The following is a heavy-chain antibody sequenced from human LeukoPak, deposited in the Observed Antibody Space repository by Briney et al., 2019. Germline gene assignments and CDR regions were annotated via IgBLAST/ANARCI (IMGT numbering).Heavy chain of an antibody. CDR1: GYSISSGYY. D-gene: IGHD7-27*01. Sequence: SETLSLTCTVSGYSISSGYYWGWIRQPPGKGLEWIGTIFYSGNTYYSPSLKSRVTISVDTSKNQFSLKLSSVTAADTAVYYCARGPGAIFDYWGQGTLVTVSS. J-gene: IGHJ4*02. V-gene: IGHV4-38-2*02. CDR3: ARGPGAIFDY. CDR2: IFYSGNT.